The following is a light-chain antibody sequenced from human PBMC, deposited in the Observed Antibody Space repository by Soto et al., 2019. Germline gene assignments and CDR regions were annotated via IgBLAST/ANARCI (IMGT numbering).Light chain of an antibody. CDR2: AAS. J-gene: IGKJ1*01. Sequence: AIQMTQSPSSLSASVGDRVTITCRASQGISSALAWYQQKPGKAPKLLIYAASSLQSGVPSRFSGTGSGTYFTLTISSLQPGDFAAYYCLQNYNYPWTFGQGTKVEIK. CDR1: QGISSA. V-gene: IGKV1-6*01. CDR3: LQNYNYPWT.